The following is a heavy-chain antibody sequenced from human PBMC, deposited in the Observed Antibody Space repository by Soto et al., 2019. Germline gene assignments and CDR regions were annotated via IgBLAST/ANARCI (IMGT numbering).Heavy chain of an antibody. J-gene: IGHJ3*02. Sequence: ASVKVSCKASGYTFTSYGISWVRQAPGQGLEWMGWISAYNGNTNYVQKLQGRVTMTTDTSTSTAYMELRSLRSDDTAVYYCARDRGSWELVLGFSAAFDIWGQGTMVTVSS. CDR3: ARDRGSWELVLGFSAAFDI. CDR2: ISAYNGNT. V-gene: IGHV1-18*01. D-gene: IGHD2-15*01. CDR1: GYTFTSYG.